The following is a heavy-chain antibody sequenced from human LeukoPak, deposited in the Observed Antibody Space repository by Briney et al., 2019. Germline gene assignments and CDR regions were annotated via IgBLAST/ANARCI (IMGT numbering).Heavy chain of an antibody. CDR1: GYTFTGYY. V-gene: IGHV1-2*02. CDR3: ARVVMARDYYDSSGYFGY. CDR2: INPNSGGT. Sequence: ASVKVSCKASGYTFTGYYMHWVRQAPGQGLEWMGWINPNSGGTNYAQKFQGRVTMTRDTSISTAYMELSRLRSEDTAVYYCARVVMARDYYDSSGYFGYWGQGTLVTVSS. J-gene: IGHJ4*02. D-gene: IGHD3-22*01.